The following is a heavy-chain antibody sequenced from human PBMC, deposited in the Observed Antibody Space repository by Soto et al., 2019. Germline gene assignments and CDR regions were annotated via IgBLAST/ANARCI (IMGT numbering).Heavy chain of an antibody. Sequence: PXESLRLSCAASGFTFSSYAMSGVRQAPGKGLEWVSAISGSGGSTYYADSVKGRFTISRDNSKNTLYLQMNSLRAEDTAVYYCAKSLVSITLYGMDVWGQGTTVTVS. V-gene: IGHV3-23*01. CDR2: ISGSGGST. J-gene: IGHJ6*02. CDR3: AKSLVSITLYGMDV. CDR1: GFTFSSYA. D-gene: IGHD3-10*01.